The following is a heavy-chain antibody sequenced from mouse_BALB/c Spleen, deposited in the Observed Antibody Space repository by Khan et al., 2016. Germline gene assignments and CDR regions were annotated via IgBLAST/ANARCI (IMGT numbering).Heavy chain of an antibody. Sequence: QVQLQQSGTELPRPGASVKLSCKASGYTFTDYYLHWVMQRTGQGLEWIGEIFPGSGSTYYNEKFKGKASLTADTSSSTAYMQLSSLTSEDSAVYFCARSYDGYFAMDYWGHGASVTVSS. CDR1: GYTFTDYY. D-gene: IGHD1-2*01. V-gene: IGHV1-77*01. CDR3: ARSYDGYFAMDY. CDR2: IFPGSGST. J-gene: IGHJ4*01.